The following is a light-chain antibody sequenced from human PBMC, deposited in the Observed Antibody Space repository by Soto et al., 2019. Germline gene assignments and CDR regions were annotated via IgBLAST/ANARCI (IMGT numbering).Light chain of an antibody. CDR1: SSNIGSNY. V-gene: IGLV1-47*01. Sequence: QPVLTQPPSASGTPGQRVTISCSGSSSNIGSNYVYWYPQLPGTAPKLLIYRNNQRPSGVPDRFSGSKSGTSASLAISGLRSEDEADYYCAAWDDSLSGLVVFGGGTKLTVL. J-gene: IGLJ2*01. CDR2: RNN. CDR3: AAWDDSLSGLVV.